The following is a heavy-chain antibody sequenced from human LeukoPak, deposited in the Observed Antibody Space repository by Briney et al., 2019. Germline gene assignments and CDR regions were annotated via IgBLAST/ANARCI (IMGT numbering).Heavy chain of an antibody. CDR3: VVRAGGPITIFGVVHDAFDI. Sequence: SETLSLTCTVSGGSISSSSYYWGWIRQPPGKGLEWIGSIYYSGSTYYNPSLKSRVTISVDTSKNQFSLKLSSVTAADTAVYYCVVRAGGPITIFGVVHDAFDIWGQGTMVTVSS. V-gene: IGHV4-39*01. CDR2: IYYSGST. D-gene: IGHD3-3*01. J-gene: IGHJ3*02. CDR1: GGSISSSSYY.